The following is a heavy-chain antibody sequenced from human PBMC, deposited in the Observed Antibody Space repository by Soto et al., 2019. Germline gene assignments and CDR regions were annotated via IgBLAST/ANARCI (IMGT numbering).Heavy chain of an antibody. D-gene: IGHD5-12*01. CDR3: ARDGIVATISPRDINFDY. CDR2: ISSSSSYI. V-gene: IGHV3-21*01. Sequence: GGSLRLSCAASGFTFSSYSMNWVRQAPGKGLEWVSSISSSSSYIYYADSVKGRFTISRDNAKNSLYLQMNSLRAEDTAVYYCARDGIVATISPRDINFDYWGQGTLVTVSS. J-gene: IGHJ4*02. CDR1: GFTFSSYS.